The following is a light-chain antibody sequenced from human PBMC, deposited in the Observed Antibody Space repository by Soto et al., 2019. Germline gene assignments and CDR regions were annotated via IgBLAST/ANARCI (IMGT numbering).Light chain of an antibody. CDR3: QQYGSSPPYT. Sequence: IWLPQSPGILDLSPGERAPLSCRASQSVSRSYLAWYQQKPGQAPRLVIYCASSRATGIPDRFSGSGSGTDFTLTISRLAPEDVSVYYCQQYGSSPPYTFGQGTKLEIK. CDR1: QSVSRSY. CDR2: CAS. J-gene: IGKJ2*01. V-gene: IGKV3-20*01.